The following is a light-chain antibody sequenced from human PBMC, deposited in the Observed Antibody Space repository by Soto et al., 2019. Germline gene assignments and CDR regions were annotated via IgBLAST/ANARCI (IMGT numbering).Light chain of an antibody. CDR3: ATWDDSRKGV. CDR1: TSNIGSNY. J-gene: IGLJ1*01. V-gene: IGLV1-44*01. CDR2: TNN. Sequence: QSVLTQPPSASGTPGQTVTISCSGSTSNIGSNYVYWYQQLTGTLIITNNQRPSGVPDRFSGSKSGASASLAISGLQSEDEATYYCATWDDSRKGVFGTGTKVTVL.